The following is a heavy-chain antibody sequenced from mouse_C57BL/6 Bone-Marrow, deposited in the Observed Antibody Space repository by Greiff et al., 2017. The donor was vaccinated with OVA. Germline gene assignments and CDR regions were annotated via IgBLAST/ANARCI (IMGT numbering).Heavy chain of an antibody. CDR1: GYTFTSYW. CDR2: IDPNSGGT. Sequence: QVQLKESGAELVKPGASVKLSCKASGYTFTSYWMHWVKQRPGRGLEWIGRIDPNSGGTKYNEKFKSKATLTVDKPSSTAYMQLSSLTSEDSAVYYCAHYYGSSTGDYFDYWGQGTTLTVSS. D-gene: IGHD1-1*01. CDR3: AHYYGSSTGDYFDY. V-gene: IGHV1-72*01. J-gene: IGHJ2*01.